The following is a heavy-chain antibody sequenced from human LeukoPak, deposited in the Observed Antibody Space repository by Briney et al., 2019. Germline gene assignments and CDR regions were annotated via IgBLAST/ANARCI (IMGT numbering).Heavy chain of an antibody. Sequence: ASVKVSCKASGYTFTSYDINWVRQATGQGLEWMGWMNPNSGNTGYAQKFQGRVTITRNTSISTAYMEVSSLRSEDTAVYYCAKDPVERGGCPDYWGQGTLVTVSS. D-gene: IGHD2-15*01. CDR1: GYTFTSYD. J-gene: IGHJ4*02. CDR3: AKDPVERGGCPDY. V-gene: IGHV1-8*03. CDR2: MNPNSGNT.